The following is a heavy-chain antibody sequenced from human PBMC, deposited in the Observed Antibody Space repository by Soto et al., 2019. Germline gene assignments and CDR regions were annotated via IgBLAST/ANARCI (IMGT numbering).Heavy chain of an antibody. V-gene: IGHV2-5*02. CDR2: IYWDDDK. J-gene: IGHJ5*02. CDR1: GFSLSTSGVG. CDR3: AHRRACSGGSCDWFDP. Sequence: SGPTLVNPTQTLTLTCTFSGFSLSTSGVGVGWIRQPPGKALEWLALIYWDDDKRYSPSLKSRLTITKDTSKNQVVLTMTNMDPVDTVTYYCAHRRACSGGSCDWFDPWGQGTLVTVSS. D-gene: IGHD2-15*01.